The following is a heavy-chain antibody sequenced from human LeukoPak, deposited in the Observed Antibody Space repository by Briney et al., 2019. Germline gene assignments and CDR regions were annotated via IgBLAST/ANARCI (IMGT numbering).Heavy chain of an antibody. CDR1: GGSISSYY. CDR2: IYHSGST. Sequence: SETLSLTCTVSGGSISSYYWSWLRQPPGQGLEWIGYIYHSGSTYYNPSLKSRVTISVDRFKNQFSLKLSSVTAADTAVYYCDRDQDGFFDYWGQGTLVTVSS. D-gene: IGHD3-10*01. J-gene: IGHJ4*02. CDR3: DRDQDGFFDY. V-gene: IGHV4-59*12.